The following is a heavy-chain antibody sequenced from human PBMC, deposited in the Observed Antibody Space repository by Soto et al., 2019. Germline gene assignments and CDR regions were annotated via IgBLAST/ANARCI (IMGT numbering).Heavy chain of an antibody. J-gene: IGHJ4*02. D-gene: IGHD5-12*01. V-gene: IGHV4-30-2*01. CDR1: GGSISSGGYS. CDR2: IYHSGST. Sequence: QLQLQESGSGLVKPSQTLSLTCAVSGGSISSGGYSWSWIRQPPGKGLEWIGYIYHSGSTYYNPSLKGRVTISVDRSKNQFSLKLSSVTAADTAVYYCAREGYSGYDSPGYFDYWGQGTLVTVSS. CDR3: AREGYSGYDSPGYFDY.